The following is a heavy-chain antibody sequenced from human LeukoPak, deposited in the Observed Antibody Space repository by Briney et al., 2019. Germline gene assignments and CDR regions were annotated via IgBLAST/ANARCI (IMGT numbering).Heavy chain of an antibody. CDR1: GFTFSSYS. CDR2: ISSSSSYI. D-gene: IGHD4-17*01. CDR3: ARDGSDYGDYVVAAYYYYMDV. Sequence: GGSLRLSCAASGFTFSSYSMNWVRQAPGKGLEWVSSISSSSSYIYYADSVKGRFTISRDNAKNSLYLQMNSLRAEDTAVYYCARDGSDYGDYVVAAYYYYMDVWGKGTTVTVSS. V-gene: IGHV3-21*01. J-gene: IGHJ6*03.